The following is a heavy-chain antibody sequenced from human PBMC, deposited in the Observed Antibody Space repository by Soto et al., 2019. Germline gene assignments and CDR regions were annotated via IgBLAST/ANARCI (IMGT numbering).Heavy chain of an antibody. Sequence: GGSLRLSCAASGFTVSSNYMSWVCQAPGKGLEWVSVIYSGGSTYYADSVKGRFTISRHNSKNTLYLQMNSLRAEDTAVYYCARITSMVRGVIRFYYYMDVWGKGTTVTVSS. J-gene: IGHJ6*03. CDR1: GFTVSSNY. V-gene: IGHV3-53*04. CDR2: IYSGGST. D-gene: IGHD3-10*01. CDR3: ARITSMVRGVIRFYYYMDV.